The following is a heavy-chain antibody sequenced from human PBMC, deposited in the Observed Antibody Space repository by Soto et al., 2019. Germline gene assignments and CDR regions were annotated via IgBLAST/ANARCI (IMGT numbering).Heavy chain of an antibody. V-gene: IGHV3-15*01. CDR2: IKSKTDGGTT. CDR1: GFTFSNAW. D-gene: IGHD2-15*01. Sequence: GGSLRLSCAASGFTFSNAWMSWVRQAPGKGLEWVGRIKSKTDGGTTDYAAPVKGRFTISRDDSKNTLYLQMNSLKTEDTAVYYCTTPKGYCSGGSCFNFDYWGQGTLVTVSS. J-gene: IGHJ4*02. CDR3: TTPKGYCSGGSCFNFDY.